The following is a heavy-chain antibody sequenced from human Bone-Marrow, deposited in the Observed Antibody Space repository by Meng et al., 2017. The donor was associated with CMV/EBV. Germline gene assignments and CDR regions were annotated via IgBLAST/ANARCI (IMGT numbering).Heavy chain of an antibody. D-gene: IGHD1-26*01. CDR2: ISGGGIST. Sequence: GESLKISCAASGFTFSSYAMSWVRQAPGKGLEWVSAISGGGISTYYADSVKGRFTISRDNSKNTLYLQMSSLRAEDTAVYYCAKESQYSGSPVDYWGQGTLVTVSS. CDR3: AKESQYSGSPVDY. V-gene: IGHV3-23*01. CDR1: GFTFSSYA. J-gene: IGHJ4*02.